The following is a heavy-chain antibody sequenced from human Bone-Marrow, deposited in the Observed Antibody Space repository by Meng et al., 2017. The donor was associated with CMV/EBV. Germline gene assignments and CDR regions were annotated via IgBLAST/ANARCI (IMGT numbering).Heavy chain of an antibody. D-gene: IGHD6-13*01. J-gene: IGHJ6*02. V-gene: IGHV3-7*04. Sequence: GESLKISCAASGFTFSSHWRTWVRQAPGKGLEWVANINQDGSQKNYVDCVKGRFTISRDNAKNSLFLQMNSLRAEDTAVYYCARVAAAGRGMDVWGPGTTVTVSS. CDR2: INQDGSQK. CDR1: GFTFSSHW. CDR3: ARVAAAGRGMDV.